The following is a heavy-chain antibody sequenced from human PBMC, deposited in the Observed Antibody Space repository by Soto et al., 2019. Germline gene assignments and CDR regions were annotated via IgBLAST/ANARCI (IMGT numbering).Heavy chain of an antibody. D-gene: IGHD3-3*01. V-gene: IGHV3-30*18. J-gene: IGHJ4*02. CDR1: GFTFSTYG. CDR3: AKPPPPYDFWSGLDY. CDR2: ISFDGSNK. Sequence: QVQLVESGGGVVQPGRSLRLSCAASGFTFSTYGMHWVRQAPGKGLEWVAVISFDGSNKYYADSVKGRFTISRDNSKNTLFLQMNSLRAEETAVYYCAKPPPPYDFWSGLDYWGQGTLVTVSS.